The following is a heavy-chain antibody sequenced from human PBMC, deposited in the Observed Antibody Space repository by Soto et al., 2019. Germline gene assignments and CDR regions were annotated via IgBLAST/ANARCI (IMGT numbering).Heavy chain of an antibody. J-gene: IGHJ6*02. Sequence: PSETLSLTCAVYGGSFSGYYWSWIRQPPGKGLEWIGEINHSGSTNYNPSLKSRVTISVDTSKNQFSLKLSSVTAADTAVYYCARSRAGYSYYGMDVWGQGTTVTVSS. V-gene: IGHV4-34*01. CDR2: INHSGST. D-gene: IGHD5-18*01. CDR1: GGSFSGYY. CDR3: ARSRAGYSYYGMDV.